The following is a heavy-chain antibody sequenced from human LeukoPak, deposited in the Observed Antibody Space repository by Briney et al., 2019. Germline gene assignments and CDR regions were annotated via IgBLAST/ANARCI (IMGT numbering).Heavy chain of an antibody. J-gene: IGHJ5*02. CDR1: GYSFTSYW. D-gene: IGHD2-2*01. Sequence: GESLKISCKGSGYSFTSYWIGWVRQMPGKGLEWMGIIYPGDSDTRYSPSFQGQVTISADKSISTAYLQWSSLKASDTAMYYCARHIGVVPAVTGPENWFDPWGQGTLVTVSS. CDR2: IYPGDSDT. CDR3: ARHIGVVPAVTGPENWFDP. V-gene: IGHV5-51*01.